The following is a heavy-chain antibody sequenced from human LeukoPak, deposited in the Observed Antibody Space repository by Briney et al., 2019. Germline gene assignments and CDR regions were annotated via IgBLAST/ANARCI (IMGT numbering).Heavy chain of an antibody. Sequence: ASVKVSCKASGYTFTGYYMHWVRQAPGQGLEWMGWINPNSGGTNYAQKFQGWVTMTRDTSISTAYMELSRLRSDDTAVYYCARDTRRHYGDYRILDYWGQGTLVTVSS. CDR3: ARDTRRHYGDYRILDY. CDR2: INPNSGGT. V-gene: IGHV1-2*04. J-gene: IGHJ4*02. D-gene: IGHD4-17*01. CDR1: GYTFTGYY.